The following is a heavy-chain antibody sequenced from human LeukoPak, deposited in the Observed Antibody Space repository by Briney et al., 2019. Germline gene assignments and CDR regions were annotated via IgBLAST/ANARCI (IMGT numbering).Heavy chain of an antibody. CDR3: ARGASGWTGYYFDY. V-gene: IGHV4-61*10. D-gene: IGHD6-19*01. CDR1: GGSISSGSYY. J-gene: IGHJ4*02. Sequence: SQTLSLTCTVSGGSISSGSYYWSWIRQPAGKGLEWIGYIYYSGSTNYNPSLKSRVTISVDTSKNQFSLKLSSVTAADTAVYYCARGASGWTGYYFDYWGQGTLVTVSS. CDR2: IYYSGST.